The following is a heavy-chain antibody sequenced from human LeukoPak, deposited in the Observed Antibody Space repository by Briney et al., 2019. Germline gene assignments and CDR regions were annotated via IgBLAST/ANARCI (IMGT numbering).Heavy chain of an antibody. Sequence: ASVKVSCKASGYTFTGYYMHWVRQAPGQGLEWMGWINPNSGGTNYAQKFQGRVTMTRDTSISTAYMELSSLRSEDTAVYYCTTSIGKTHLAYCGGDCYQLDYWGQGTLVTVSS. CDR1: GYTFTGYY. J-gene: IGHJ4*02. V-gene: IGHV1-2*02. CDR2: INPNSGGT. D-gene: IGHD2-21*02. CDR3: TTSIGKTHLAYCGGDCYQLDY.